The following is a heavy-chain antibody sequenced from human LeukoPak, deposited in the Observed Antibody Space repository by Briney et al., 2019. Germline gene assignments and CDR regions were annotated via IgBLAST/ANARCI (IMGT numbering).Heavy chain of an antibody. CDR2: INHSGST. CDR1: GGSSSGYY. Sequence: KSSETLSLTCAVYGGSSSGYYWSWIRQPPGKGLEWIGEINHSGSTNYNPSLKSRVTISVDTSKNQFSLKLSSVTAADTAVYYCAARNYWGQGTLVTVSS. J-gene: IGHJ4*02. CDR3: AARNY. V-gene: IGHV4-34*01.